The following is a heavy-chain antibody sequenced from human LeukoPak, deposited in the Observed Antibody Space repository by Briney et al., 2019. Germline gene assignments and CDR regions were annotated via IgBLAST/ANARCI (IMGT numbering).Heavy chain of an antibody. CDR1: GFTFNTYW. CDR2: IKEDGGEK. V-gene: IGHV3-7*01. Sequence: GGSLRLSCAASGFTFNTYWMSWVRRAPGKGLEWVANIKEDGGEKYYVDSVKGRFTISRDNAKNSLYLQINSLRAEDTAVYYCASMGGYYYASGSGYWGQGTLVTVSS. CDR3: ASMGGYYYASGSGY. J-gene: IGHJ4*02. D-gene: IGHD3-10*01.